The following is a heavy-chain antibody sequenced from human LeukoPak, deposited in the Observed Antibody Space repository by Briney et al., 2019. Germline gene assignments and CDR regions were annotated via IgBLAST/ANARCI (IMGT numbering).Heavy chain of an antibody. Sequence: GALVKVSCKASGYTFTDYLLTWVQQAPGQGLEWMGWISGYNGNTNYGHKFQGRVTMTTDTSTSTAYLEMRGLRPDDTAVYYCARAYDASIDFWGQGTLVTVSS. CDR1: GYTFTDYL. CDR3: ARAYDASIDF. V-gene: IGHV1-18*01. CDR2: ISGYNGNT. D-gene: IGHD3-22*01. J-gene: IGHJ4*02.